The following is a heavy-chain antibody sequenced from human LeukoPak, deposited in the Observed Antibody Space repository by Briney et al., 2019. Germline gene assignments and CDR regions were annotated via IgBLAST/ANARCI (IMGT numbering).Heavy chain of an antibody. Sequence: SETLSLTCTVSGGSISSFYWNWIRQPPGKGLDWIGYIYSGSTNYNPSLKSRVTISVDTSKNHFSLKLTSVTAADTAVYYCARDKVAVDGPRFDPWGQGTLVTVSS. CDR1: GGSISSFY. CDR2: IYSGST. J-gene: IGHJ5*02. V-gene: IGHV4-59*12. D-gene: IGHD6-19*01. CDR3: ARDKVAVDGPRFDP.